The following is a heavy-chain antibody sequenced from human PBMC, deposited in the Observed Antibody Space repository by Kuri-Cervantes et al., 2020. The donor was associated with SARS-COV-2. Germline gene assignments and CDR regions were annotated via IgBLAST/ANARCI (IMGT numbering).Heavy chain of an antibody. V-gene: IGHV1-18*01. D-gene: IGHD1-26*01. CDR1: GYTFTSYG. J-gene: IGHJ6*03. CDR2: ISAYNGNT. CDR3: ARDSRSYYQVLLDHFYYSYMDA. Sequence: ASVKVSCKASGYTFTSYGISWVRQAPGQGLEWMGWISAYNGNTNYAQKLQGRVTMTTDTSTSTVYMELSSLRSEDTAVYYCARDSRSYYQVLLDHFYYSYMDAWGKGTTVTVSS.